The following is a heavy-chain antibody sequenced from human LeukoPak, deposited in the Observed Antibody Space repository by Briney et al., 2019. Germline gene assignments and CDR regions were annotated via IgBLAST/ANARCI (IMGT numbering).Heavy chain of an antibody. Sequence: ASVKVSCKASGYTFTSYYMHWVRQAPGQGLDWMGKITPSGGSTSYAQKFQGRVTMTRDTSTSTVYMELSSLRSEDTAVYYCARANRYCSGGSCPQSDFDYWGQGTLVTVSS. J-gene: IGHJ4*02. D-gene: IGHD2-15*01. CDR1: GYTFTSYY. CDR3: ARANRYCSGGSCPQSDFDY. V-gene: IGHV1-46*01. CDR2: ITPSGGST.